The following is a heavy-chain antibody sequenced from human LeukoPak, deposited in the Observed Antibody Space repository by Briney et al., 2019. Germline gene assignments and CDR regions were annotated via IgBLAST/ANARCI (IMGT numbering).Heavy chain of an antibody. CDR2: IYYSGST. D-gene: IGHD7-27*01. CDR3: ARQQGPGAWDY. CDR1: GGSISSSSYY. J-gene: IGHJ4*02. V-gene: IGHV4-39*01. Sequence: PLETLSLTCTVSGGSISSSSYYWGWIRQPPGKGLEWIGSIYYSGSTYYNPSLKSRVTISVDTSKNQFSLKLSSVTAADTAVYYCARQQGPGAWDYWGQGTLVTVSS.